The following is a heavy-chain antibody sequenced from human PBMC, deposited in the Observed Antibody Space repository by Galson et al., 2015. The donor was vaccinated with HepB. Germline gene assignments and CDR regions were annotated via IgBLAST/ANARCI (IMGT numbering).Heavy chain of an antibody. D-gene: IGHD3-10*01. CDR1: GGTFSSYA. J-gene: IGHJ4*02. V-gene: IGHV1-69*13. CDR3: AREGGGITMVQGVTQNPFYFDY. Sequence: SVKVSCKASGGTFSSYAISWVRQAPGQGLEWMGGIIPIFGTANYAQKFQGRVTITADESTSTAYMELSSLRSEDTAVYYCAREGGGITMVQGVTQNPFYFDYWGQGTLVTVSS. CDR2: IIPIFGTA.